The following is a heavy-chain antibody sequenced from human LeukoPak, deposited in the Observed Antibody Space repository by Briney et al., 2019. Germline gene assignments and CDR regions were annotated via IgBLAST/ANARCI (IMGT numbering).Heavy chain of an antibody. V-gene: IGHV3-23*01. CDR1: GFTFSSYA. Sequence: QPGESLRLSCAASGFTFSSYAMSWVRQAPGKGLEWVSGINTSGGSTAYADSVKGRFTISRDNPRNTLYMQMSSLRAEDTALYYCAIMHPYYDGNGYWVQWGQGTLVTVSS. D-gene: IGHD3-22*01. J-gene: IGHJ4*02. CDR3: AIMHPYYDGNGYWVQ. CDR2: INTSGGST.